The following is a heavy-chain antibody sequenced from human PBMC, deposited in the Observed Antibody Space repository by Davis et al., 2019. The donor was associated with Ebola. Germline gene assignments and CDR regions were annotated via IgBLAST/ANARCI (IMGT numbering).Heavy chain of an antibody. CDR2: IKHSGST. J-gene: IGHJ4*02. Sequence: PSETLSLTCAVYGGSFRGYYWSWIRQPPGKGLEWIGEIKHSGSTNYNPSLKSRVTISVDTSKNQFSLKLSSVTAADTAVYYCARDTSSSWSFVSWGQGTLVTVSS. CDR1: GGSFRGYY. CDR3: ARDTSSSWSFVS. V-gene: IGHV4-34*01. D-gene: IGHD6-13*01.